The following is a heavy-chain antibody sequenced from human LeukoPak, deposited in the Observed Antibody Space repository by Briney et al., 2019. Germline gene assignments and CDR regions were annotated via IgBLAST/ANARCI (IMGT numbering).Heavy chain of an antibody. CDR3: ARVYYSNSYDYWYFDL. D-gene: IGHD6-13*01. Sequence: SSETLSLTCTVSGYSISTGYYWDWIRQPPGKGLEWIGTFYHGGSTNYNPSLKSRVTISVDTSKNQFSLKLSSVTAADTAVYYCARVYYSNSYDYWYFDLWGRGTLVTVSS. J-gene: IGHJ2*01. CDR2: FYHGGST. CDR1: GYSISTGYY. V-gene: IGHV4-38-2*02.